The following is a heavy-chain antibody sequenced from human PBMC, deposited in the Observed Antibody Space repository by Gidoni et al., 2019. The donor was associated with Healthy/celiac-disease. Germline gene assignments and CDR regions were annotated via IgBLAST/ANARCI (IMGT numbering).Heavy chain of an antibody. CDR2: ISGDGGST. D-gene: IGHD6-6*01. V-gene: IGHV3-43*02. J-gene: IGHJ4*02. CDR1: GFTFDDYA. CDR3: AKDIELGQPYSSSLGVDY. Sequence: EVQLVESGGGVVQPGGSLRLSCAASGFTFDDYAMHWVRQAPGKGLEWVSLISGDGGSTYYADSVKGRFTISRDNSKNSLYLQMNSLRTEDTALYYCAKDIELGQPYSSSLGVDYWGQGTLVTVSS.